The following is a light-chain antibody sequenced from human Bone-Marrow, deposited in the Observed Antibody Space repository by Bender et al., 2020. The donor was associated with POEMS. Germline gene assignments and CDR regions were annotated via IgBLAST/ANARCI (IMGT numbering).Light chain of an antibody. J-gene: IGLJ3*02. CDR1: ISGS. CDR2: DVF. V-gene: IGLV2-14*03. CDR3: SSYTSGSTLKV. Sequence: QSALTQPASVSGSPGQSITISCTGSISGSVSWYQQHPGEAPKLIIYDVFDRPSGISDRFSGSKSGNTASLTVSGLQAEDEADYYCSSYTSGSTLKVFGGGTKLTVL.